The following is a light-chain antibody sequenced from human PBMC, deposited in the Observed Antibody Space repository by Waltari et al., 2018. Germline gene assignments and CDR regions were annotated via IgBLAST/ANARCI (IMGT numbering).Light chain of an antibody. V-gene: IGKV1-39*01. Sequence: DIQMTQSPSSLSASVGDIVTITCRASQSISSYLNWYQQKPGKAPKHLIYAASSLQSGVPSRFSGSGSGTDFTLTISSLQPEDFATYYCQQSYSTPLTFGGGTKVEIK. CDR2: AAS. CDR1: QSISSY. CDR3: QQSYSTPLT. J-gene: IGKJ4*01.